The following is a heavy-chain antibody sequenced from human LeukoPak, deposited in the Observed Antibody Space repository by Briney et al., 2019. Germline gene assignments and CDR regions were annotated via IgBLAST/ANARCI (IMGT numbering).Heavy chain of an antibody. J-gene: IGHJ4*02. Sequence: SETLSLTCTVSGGSISSGGYYWSWLGQDPGKGLEWIGYIYYSGSAYYNPARKSLITITVKTSKNQFSLKLSSVTAADTAVYYCARGDPDFVVVPAATFDYWGQGTLVTVSS. D-gene: IGHD2-2*01. CDR2: IYYSGSA. CDR3: ARGDPDFVVVPAATFDY. V-gene: IGHV4-31*01. CDR1: GGSISSGGYY.